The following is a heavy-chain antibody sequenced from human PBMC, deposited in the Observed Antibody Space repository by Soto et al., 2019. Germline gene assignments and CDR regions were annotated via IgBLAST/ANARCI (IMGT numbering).Heavy chain of an antibody. J-gene: IGHJ5*01. CDR1: GFTFSTHD. Sequence: EVQLLESGGGLGQPGGSLRLSCVASGFTFSTHDMTWVRQAPGKGLEWVSSISGYEGTTHYADSVKGRFIISRDIAKNTLFLEMNSLRADDAALYYGVKGYWGDSWGQGTLVTVSS. V-gene: IGHV3-23*01. CDR3: VKGYWGDS. CDR2: ISGYEGTT.